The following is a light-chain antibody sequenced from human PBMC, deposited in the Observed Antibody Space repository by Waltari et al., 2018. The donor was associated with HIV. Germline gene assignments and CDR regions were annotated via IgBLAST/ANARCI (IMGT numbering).Light chain of an antibody. CDR2: EVT. CDR3: SSYADSNNLL. V-gene: IGLV2-8*01. CDR1: SNDVGYYDY. J-gene: IGLJ2*01. Sequence: QSALTQPPFASGSPGQSVTISCTGTSNDVGYYDYVSWYQQHPGKAPKLMIYEVTKRPSGVPDRFSGSKSGNTASLTVSGLQADDEADYYCSSYADSNNLLFGGGTKLTVL.